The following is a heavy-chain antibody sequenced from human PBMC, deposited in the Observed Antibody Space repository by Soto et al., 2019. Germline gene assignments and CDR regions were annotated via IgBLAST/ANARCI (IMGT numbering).Heavy chain of an antibody. V-gene: IGHV4-34*01. CDR2: INHSGST. Sequence: SETLSLTCAVYGGSFSGYYWSWIRQPPGKGLEWIGEINHSGSTNYNPSLKSRVTISVDTSKNQFSLKLSSVTAADTAVYYCARGYYDSSAFLFDYWGQGTLVTVSS. CDR3: ARGYYDSSAFLFDY. D-gene: IGHD3-22*01. CDR1: GGSFSGYY. J-gene: IGHJ4*02.